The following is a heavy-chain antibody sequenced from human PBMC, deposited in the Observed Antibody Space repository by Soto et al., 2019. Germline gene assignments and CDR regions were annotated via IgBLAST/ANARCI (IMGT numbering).Heavy chain of an antibody. Sequence: GESLKISCKGSGYSFTIYWIGWVRQMPGKGLEWMGIIYPGDSDTRYSPSFQGQVTISADKSISTAYLQWSSLKASDTAMYYCARPYYDSSGSNPGVWFDPWGQGTLVTVS. J-gene: IGHJ5*02. CDR2: IYPGDSDT. V-gene: IGHV5-51*01. D-gene: IGHD3-22*01. CDR3: ARPYYDSSGSNPGVWFDP. CDR1: GYSFTIYW.